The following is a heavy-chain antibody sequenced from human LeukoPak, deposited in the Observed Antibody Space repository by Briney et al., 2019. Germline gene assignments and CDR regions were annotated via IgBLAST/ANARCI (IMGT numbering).Heavy chain of an antibody. V-gene: IGHV4-59*08. D-gene: IGHD2-8*01. CDR3: ARHHGVRYYYYGMDV. CDR2: IYYSGST. Sequence: SETLSLTCTVSGGSIRSYYWSWIRQPPGKGLEWIGYIYYSGSTNYNPSLKSRVTISVDTSKNQFSLKLSSVTAADTAVYYCARHHGVRYYYYGMDVWGQGTTVTVSS. CDR1: GGSIRSYY. J-gene: IGHJ6*02.